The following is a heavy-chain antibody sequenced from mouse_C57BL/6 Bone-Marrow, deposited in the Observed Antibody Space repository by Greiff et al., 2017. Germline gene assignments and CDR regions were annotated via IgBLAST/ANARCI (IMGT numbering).Heavy chain of an antibody. D-gene: IGHD1-2*01. Sequence: VQLQQSGAELARPGASVKLSCKASGYTFTSYGISWVKQRTGPGLEWIGEIYPRSGNTYYNEKFKGKATLTADQSSSTAYMELRSLTSEDSAVYFCARERIMVYDGPFAYWGQGTLVTVSA. CDR1: GYTFTSYG. CDR2: IYPRSGNT. J-gene: IGHJ3*01. CDR3: ARERIMVYDGPFAY. V-gene: IGHV1-81*01.